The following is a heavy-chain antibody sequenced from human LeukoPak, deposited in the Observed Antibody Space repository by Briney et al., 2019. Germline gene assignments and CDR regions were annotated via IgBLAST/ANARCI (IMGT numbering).Heavy chain of an antibody. D-gene: IGHD2-2*01. CDR1: GYTFTGYY. V-gene: IGHV1-46*01. J-gene: IGHJ5*02. Sequence: EASVKVSCKASGYTFTGYYMHWVRQAPGQGLEWMGIINPSGGSTSYAQKFQGRVTMTRDTSTSTVYMELSSLRSEDTAVYYCATHCSSTSCYLPLDPWGQGTLVTVSS. CDR2: INPSGGST. CDR3: ATHCSSTSCYLPLDP.